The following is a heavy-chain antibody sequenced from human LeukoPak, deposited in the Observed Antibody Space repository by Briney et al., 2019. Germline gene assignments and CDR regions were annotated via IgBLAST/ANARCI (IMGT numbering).Heavy chain of an antibody. V-gene: IGHV1-69*05. D-gene: IGHD1-26*01. CDR1: GGTFSSYA. CDR2: IIPIFGAA. CDR3: AYSQPFRENYYYYYMDV. Sequence: SVKVSCKASGGTFSSYAISWVRQAPGQGLEWMGGIIPIFGAANYAQKFQGRVTITTDESTSTAYMELSSLRSEDTAVYYCAYSQPFRENYYYYYMDVWGKGTTVTVSS. J-gene: IGHJ6*03.